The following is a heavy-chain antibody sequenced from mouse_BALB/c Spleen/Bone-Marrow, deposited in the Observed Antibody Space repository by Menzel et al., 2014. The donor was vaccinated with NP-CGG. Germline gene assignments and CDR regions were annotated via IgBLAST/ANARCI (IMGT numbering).Heavy chain of an antibody. CDR2: INPGSGGT. Sequence: VKLMESGAELVRPGTSVKVSCKASGCAFTNYLIEWVKQRPGQGLEWIGVINPGSGGTNYNEKFKGKATLTADKSSSTAYMQLSSLTSDDSAVYFCARRELGEFDYWGQGTTLTVSS. J-gene: IGHJ2*01. D-gene: IGHD4-1*01. CDR3: ARRELGEFDY. V-gene: IGHV1-54*01. CDR1: GCAFTNYL.